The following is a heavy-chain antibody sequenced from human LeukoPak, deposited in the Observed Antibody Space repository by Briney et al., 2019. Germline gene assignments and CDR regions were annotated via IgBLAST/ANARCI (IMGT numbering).Heavy chain of an antibody. Sequence: LETLSLTRAVSGYSICSGYYCAWVRQPPGKGLEWIGRIYHSGSTYYNTSLKSRVAISIDTSKTQYSLKLNSVTAADTAVYYCSRRTVTTNADAFDIWGQGTMVTVSS. J-gene: IGHJ3*02. D-gene: IGHD4-17*01. CDR2: IYHSGST. CDR1: GYSICSGYY. CDR3: SRRTVTTNADAFDI. V-gene: IGHV4-38-2*01.